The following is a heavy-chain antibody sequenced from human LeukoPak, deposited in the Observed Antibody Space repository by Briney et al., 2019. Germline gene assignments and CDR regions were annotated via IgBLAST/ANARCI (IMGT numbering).Heavy chain of an antibody. J-gene: IGHJ4*02. V-gene: IGHV4-59*01. CDR3: AREYDIVATRFFDY. Sequence: SETLSLTCTVSGGSISSYYWSWIRQPPGKGLEWIGYIYYSGSTNYNPSPKSRVTISVDTSKNQFSLKLGSVTAADTAVYYCAREYDIVATRFFDYWGQGTLVTVSS. D-gene: IGHD5-12*01. CDR2: IYYSGST. CDR1: GGSISSYY.